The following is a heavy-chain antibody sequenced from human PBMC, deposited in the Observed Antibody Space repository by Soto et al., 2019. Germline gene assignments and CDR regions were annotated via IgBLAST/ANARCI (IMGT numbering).Heavy chain of an antibody. CDR2: INDRGSI. CDR1: GGSFSGYY. J-gene: IGHJ2*01. V-gene: IGHV4-34*01. CDR3: ARESHDILTGPPWVWYFDL. Sequence: QVQLQQWGAGALRPLETLSLTCGVSGGSFSGYYWAWIRQSPGKGLEWIGEINDRGSINYNPSLKSLVSISVDTSKNHYSLNLRSVTAADTAVYYCARESHDILTGPPWVWYFDLWGRGTLVTV. D-gene: IGHD3-9*01.